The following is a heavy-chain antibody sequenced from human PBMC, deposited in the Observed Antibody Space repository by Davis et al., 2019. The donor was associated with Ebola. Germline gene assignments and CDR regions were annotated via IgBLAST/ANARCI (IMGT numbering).Heavy chain of an antibody. D-gene: IGHD1-26*01. CDR2: INHSGST. CDR1: GASFSGYY. J-gene: IGHJ4*02. CDR3: ARGRTGSYRPRLDY. V-gene: IGHV4-34*01. Sequence: SETLSLTCAVYGASFSGYYWTWIRQPPGKGLEWIGEINHSGSTNYNPSLKSRVTISVDTSKNQFSLKLNSVTAVDTAVYFCARGRTGSYRPRLDYWGQGTLVTVSS.